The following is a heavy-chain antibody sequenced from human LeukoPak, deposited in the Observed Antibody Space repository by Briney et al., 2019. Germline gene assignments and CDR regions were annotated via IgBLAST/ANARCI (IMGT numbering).Heavy chain of an antibody. V-gene: IGHV3-23*01. CDR3: SKDPGGHYDILAGYYSAFDY. CDR2: ISGSGGST. Sequence: GSLRLSCAASGFTFSSYSMNWVRQAPGKGLEWVSGISGSGGSTYYADSVKGRFTISRDNSKNTLYLQMYSLRAEDTAVYYCSKDPGGHYDILAGYYSAFDYWGQGTLVTGFS. D-gene: IGHD3-9*01. J-gene: IGHJ4*02. CDR1: GFTFSSYS.